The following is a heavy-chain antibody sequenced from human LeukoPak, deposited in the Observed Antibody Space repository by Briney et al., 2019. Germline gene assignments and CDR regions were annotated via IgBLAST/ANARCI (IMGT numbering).Heavy chain of an antibody. V-gene: IGHV4-59*01. CDR1: GGSISSYY. J-gene: IGHJ4*02. CDR2: IYYSGST. Sequence: SETLSLTCTVSGGSISSYYWSWIRQPPGKELEWTGYIYYSGSTNYNPSLKSRVTISVDTSKNQFSLKLSSVTAADTAVYYCARGDRFADYWGQGTLVTVSS. CDR3: ARGDRFADY.